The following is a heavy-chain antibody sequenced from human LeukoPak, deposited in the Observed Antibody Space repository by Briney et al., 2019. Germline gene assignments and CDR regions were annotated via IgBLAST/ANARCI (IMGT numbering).Heavy chain of an antibody. J-gene: IGHJ4*02. Sequence: GGSLRLSCAASGFAFNSYSMNWVHQAPGKGLEWVSSISTSISYIYYADSVKGRFTISRDNAKNSLYLQMNSLRAEDTAVYYCARAIFSSGWYLVDYWGQGTLVTVSS. CDR1: GFAFNSYS. CDR2: ISTSISYI. V-gene: IGHV3-21*01. D-gene: IGHD6-19*01. CDR3: ARAIFSSGWYLVDY.